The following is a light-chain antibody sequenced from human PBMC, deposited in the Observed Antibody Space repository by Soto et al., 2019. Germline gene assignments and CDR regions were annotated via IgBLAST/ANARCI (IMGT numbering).Light chain of an antibody. CDR1: QSISSW. Sequence: IQMTQSPSTLSSSVGDRVTITCLASQSISSWLAWYQQKPGKAPKLLIYDASSLESGVPSRVRGSGSGTEFTLTISNLKPEDFETYYCQQGNSYSWTFGQGTKVDIK. V-gene: IGKV1-5*01. CDR2: DAS. CDR3: QQGNSYSWT. J-gene: IGKJ1*01.